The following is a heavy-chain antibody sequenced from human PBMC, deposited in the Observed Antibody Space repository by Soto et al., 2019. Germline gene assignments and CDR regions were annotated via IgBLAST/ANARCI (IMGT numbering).Heavy chain of an antibody. Sequence: QVQLQQSGPGLVKPSQTLSVTCGISGDSVSSNSAAWNWLRQSPSRGLEWLGRTYYRSKWYNDYAVPVESRITINPHTSKNHFSLQLNFVTPEDTAVYFCARGEQYSGRIFDYWGQGTLVTVSS. CDR3: ARGEQYSGRIFDY. CDR2: TYYRSKWYN. D-gene: IGHD1-26*01. J-gene: IGHJ4*02. CDR1: GDSVSSNSAA. V-gene: IGHV6-1*01.